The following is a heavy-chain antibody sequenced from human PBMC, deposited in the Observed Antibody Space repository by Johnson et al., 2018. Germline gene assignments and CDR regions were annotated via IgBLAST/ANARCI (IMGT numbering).Heavy chain of an antibody. D-gene: IGHD3-10*01. CDR3: ARDFGFAPFDI. CDR2: ISGNTDTI. CDR1: GFTFSGYS. V-gene: IGHV3-48*01. J-gene: IGHJ3*02. Sequence: VQLVQSGGGLLQPGGSLRLSCAASGFTFSGYSMNWVRQAPGKGLEWVSYISGNTDTIYYAESVKGRFTVSRDNAKNSLFLQINGLRAVDSAVYYCARDFGFAPFDIWGQGTMFTVSS.